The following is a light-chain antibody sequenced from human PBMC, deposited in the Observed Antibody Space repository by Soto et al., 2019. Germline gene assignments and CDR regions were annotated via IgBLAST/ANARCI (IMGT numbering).Light chain of an antibody. CDR2: AAS. J-gene: IGKJ4*01. V-gene: IGKV1-17*03. Sequence: DIQMTQSPSAMSASVGDRVTITSRASQDISYYLAWFQQKPGQVPKRVIYAASSLQRGVPSRFSGSGSGTEFTLTINSLQPEDFATYYCLQHNSYPLTFGGGTKVEL. CDR1: QDISYY. CDR3: LQHNSYPLT.